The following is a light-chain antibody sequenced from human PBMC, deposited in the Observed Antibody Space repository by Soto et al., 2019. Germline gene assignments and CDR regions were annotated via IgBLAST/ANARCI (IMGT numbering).Light chain of an antibody. V-gene: IGLV1-44*01. J-gene: IGLJ2*01. CDR3: AAWDDSLNAVV. CDR1: SSNIGSNS. CDR2: SNN. Sequence: QSVLTQPPSASGTPGQRVSISCSGGSSNIGSNSVNWYQQLPGTAPKLLIYSNNQRPSGVPDRFSGSKSGTSASLALSGLQSEDEADYYCAAWDDSLNAVVFGGGTKLTVL.